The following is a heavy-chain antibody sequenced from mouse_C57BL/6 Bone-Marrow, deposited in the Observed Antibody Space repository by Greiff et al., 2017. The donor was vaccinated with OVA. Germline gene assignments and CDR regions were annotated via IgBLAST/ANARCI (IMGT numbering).Heavy chain of an antibody. V-gene: IGHV3-6*01. J-gene: IGHJ1*03. CDR1: GYSITSGYY. CDR3: ARDPGSSYWYFDV. CDR2: ISYDGSN. Sequence: EVQLVESGPGLVKPSQSLSLTCSVTGYSITSGYYWNWIRQFPGNKLEWMGYISYDGSNNYNPSLKNRISITRDTSKNQFFLKVNSGTTEDTDTYDGARDPGSSYWYFDVWGTGTTVTVSS. D-gene: IGHD1-1*01.